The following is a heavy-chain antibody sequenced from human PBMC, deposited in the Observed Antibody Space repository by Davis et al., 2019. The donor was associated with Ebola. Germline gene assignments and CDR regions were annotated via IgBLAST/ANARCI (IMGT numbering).Heavy chain of an antibody. CDR3: ARDLLEPLYYYYGMDV. CDR1: GFTFSSYS. D-gene: IGHD1-1*01. V-gene: IGHV3-48*02. CDR2: ISSSITTK. Sequence: GGSLRLSCPASGFTFSSYSMNWVRQAPGRGLEWVAYISSSITTKYYADSVKGRFTHSTDNAKHSLYLQMNSLRDEDTAVYYCARDLLEPLYYYYGMDVWGHGTTVTVSS. J-gene: IGHJ6*02.